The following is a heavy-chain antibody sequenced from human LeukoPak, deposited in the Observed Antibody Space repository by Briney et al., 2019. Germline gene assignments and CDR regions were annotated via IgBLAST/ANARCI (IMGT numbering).Heavy chain of an antibody. Sequence: SETLSLTCAVYGGSFSGYYWSWIRQPPGKGLEWIGEINHSGSTNYNPSLKSRVTISVDTSKNQFSLKLSSVTAADTAVYYCARVWALGYCTNGVCYTPYFDYWGQGTLVTVSS. J-gene: IGHJ4*02. CDR3: ARVWALGYCTNGVCYTPYFDY. CDR2: INHSGST. CDR1: GGSFSGYY. D-gene: IGHD2-8*01. V-gene: IGHV4-34*01.